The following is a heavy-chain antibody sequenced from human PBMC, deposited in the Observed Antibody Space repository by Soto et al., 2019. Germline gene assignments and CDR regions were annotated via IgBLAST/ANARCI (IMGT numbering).Heavy chain of an antibody. V-gene: IGHV3-23*01. Sequence: QVLESGGNSVQSGGSLRLSCAASGFTFDTYTMSWVRLAPGKGLEWVSAISASGDTTYYADSVKGRFTVSRDNSKNTLFVPKDSLRVQDTALYYCETPWGGTTVLRALAVWGHGTAVTVYS. J-gene: IGHJ6*02. CDR2: ISASGDTT. D-gene: IGHD4-17*01. CDR3: ETPWGGTTVLRALAV. CDR1: GFTFDTYT.